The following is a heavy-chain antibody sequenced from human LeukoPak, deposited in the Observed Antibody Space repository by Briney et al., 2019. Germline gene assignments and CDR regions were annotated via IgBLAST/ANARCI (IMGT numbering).Heavy chain of an antibody. J-gene: IGHJ5*02. V-gene: IGHV4-38-2*02. CDR3: ARAVGYSYGNWFDP. Sequence: SETLSLTCTVSDYSITSGYYWGWIRQPPGKGLEWIGSIYHSGSTYYNPSLKSRVTISVDTSKNQFSLKLSSVTAADTAVYYCARAVGYSYGNWFDPWGQGTLVTVSS. D-gene: IGHD5-18*01. CDR1: DYSITSGYY. CDR2: IYHSGST.